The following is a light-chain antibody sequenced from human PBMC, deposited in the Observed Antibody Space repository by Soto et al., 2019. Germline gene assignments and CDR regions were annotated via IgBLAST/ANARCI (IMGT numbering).Light chain of an antibody. J-gene: IGKJ1*01. V-gene: IGKV3-15*01. CDR3: QQYDNWLRT. CDR2: GAS. Sequence: EIVMTQSPVTLSVSPGERATLSCRASQSVGINLDWYQQKPGQAPRLLIYGASTRATGIPARFSGSGSGTEFTLTISSLKSEDSAVYYCQQYDNWLRTFGQGTKVDIK. CDR1: QSVGIN.